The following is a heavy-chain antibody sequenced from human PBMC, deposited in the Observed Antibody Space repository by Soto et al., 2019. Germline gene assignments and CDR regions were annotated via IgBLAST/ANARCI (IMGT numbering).Heavy chain of an antibody. Sequence: SVKVSCKASGGTFSSYAISWVRQAPGQGLEWMGGIIPIFGTANYAQKFQGRVTVTADESTSTAYMELSSLRSEDTAVYYCARPFLSFSAQGNAFDIWGQGTMVTVSS. CDR2: IIPIFGTA. D-gene: IGHD3-16*02. CDR3: ARPFLSFSAQGNAFDI. V-gene: IGHV1-69*13. J-gene: IGHJ3*02. CDR1: GGTFSSYA.